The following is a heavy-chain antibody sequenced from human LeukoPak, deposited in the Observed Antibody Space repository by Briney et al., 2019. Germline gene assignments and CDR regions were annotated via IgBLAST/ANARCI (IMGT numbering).Heavy chain of an antibody. V-gene: IGHV3-23*01. CDR3: AKVLPAAPPFDC. Sequence: GGSLRLSCAASGFTFSSYSMNWVRQAPGKGLEWVSAMSGSGGTTYYADSVKGRFTISRDNSKNTLYLQMNSLRAEDTAVYYCAKVLPAAPPFDCSGQGTLVTASS. J-gene: IGHJ4*02. CDR1: GFTFSSYS. CDR2: MSGSGGTT. D-gene: IGHD2-2*01.